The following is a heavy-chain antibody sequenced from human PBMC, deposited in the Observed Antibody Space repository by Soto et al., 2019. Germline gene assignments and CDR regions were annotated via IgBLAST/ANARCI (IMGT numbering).Heavy chain of an antibody. CDR3: AKDSWYFDL. Sequence: GGSLRLSCEASGFVFTNFWMHWVRHVPGKGLVWVARIDTSGHSTNYAESVKGRFTISKDNAKNTVSLQMNSLRVEDTGVYYCAKDSWYFDLWSQGSQVTVSS. CDR2: IDTSGHST. D-gene: IGHD6-13*01. J-gene: IGHJ4*02. V-gene: IGHV3-74*01. CDR1: GFVFTNFW.